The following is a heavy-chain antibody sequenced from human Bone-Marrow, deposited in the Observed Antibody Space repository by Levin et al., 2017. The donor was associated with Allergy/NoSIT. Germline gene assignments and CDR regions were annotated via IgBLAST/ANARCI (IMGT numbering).Heavy chain of an antibody. J-gene: IGHJ4*02. V-gene: IGHV4-31*03. Sequence: SCSVSGDSISSGGYCWSWIRQHPGKGLEWIGYICDNGDTHYNPSLWGRATISVDTSKNQFSLRLNSVTAADTALFYCARDNRWGEFYFDYWGRGALVIVSS. D-gene: IGHD3-16*01. CDR3: ARDNRWGEFYFDY. CDR1: GDSISSGGYC. CDR2: ICDNGDT.